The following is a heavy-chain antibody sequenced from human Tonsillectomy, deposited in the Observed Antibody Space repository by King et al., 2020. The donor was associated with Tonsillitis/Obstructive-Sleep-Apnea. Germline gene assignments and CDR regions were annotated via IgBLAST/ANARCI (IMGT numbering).Heavy chain of an antibody. V-gene: IGHV3-15*01. CDR2: VKSRNDGGTT. J-gene: IGHJ4*02. Sequence: VQLVESGGGLVKPGESLRLSCAVSGISFSKTWMGWVRQAPGKGLEWIGRVKSRNDGGTTDYAAPVKDRFTISRDDSKNTVYLQINSLQAEDTAVFYCNTDPRYWGQGTLVTVSS. CDR1: GISFSKTW. CDR3: NTDPRY.